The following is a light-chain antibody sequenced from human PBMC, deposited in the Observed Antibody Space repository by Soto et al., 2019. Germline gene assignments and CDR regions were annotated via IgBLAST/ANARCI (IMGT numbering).Light chain of an antibody. CDR1: QSVSSN. CDR3: QQHSNWPLT. Sequence: EIVLIQSPATLSLSPGERATLSCRASQSVSSNLAWYQQNLGQAPRLLIFDASSRAAGIPARFSGSGSGTDFTLTISSLDPEDFAVDYCQQHSNWPLTFGGGTKVEIK. CDR2: DAS. J-gene: IGKJ4*01. V-gene: IGKV3-11*01.